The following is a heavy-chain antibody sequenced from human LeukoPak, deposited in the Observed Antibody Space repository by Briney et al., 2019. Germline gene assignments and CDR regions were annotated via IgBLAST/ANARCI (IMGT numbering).Heavy chain of an antibody. Sequence: GGSLRLSCEVSGFPFTLYNMNWVRQAPGNGLEWLSYISSSTNTIYYADSVKGRFTISRDNAKNSLYLQMNGLGAEDTAVYYCARELNGYGYYFFDYWGPGTLVTVSS. CDR2: ISSSTNTI. V-gene: IGHV3-48*04. CDR3: ARELNGYGYYFFDY. J-gene: IGHJ4*02. CDR1: GFPFTLYN. D-gene: IGHD3-16*01.